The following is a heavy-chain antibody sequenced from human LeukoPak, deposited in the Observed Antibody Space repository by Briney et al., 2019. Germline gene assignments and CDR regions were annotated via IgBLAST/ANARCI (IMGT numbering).Heavy chain of an antibody. CDR3: ARVYYDSSGYYYVGVDD. D-gene: IGHD3-22*01. V-gene: IGHV4-59*01. CDR1: GGSISSYY. Sequence: SETLSLTCTVSGGSISSYYWSWIRQPPGKGLEWIGYICYSGSTNYNPSLKSRVTISVDTSKNQFSLKLSSVTAADTAVYYCARVYYDSSGYYYVGVDDWGQGTLVTVST. J-gene: IGHJ4*02. CDR2: ICYSGST.